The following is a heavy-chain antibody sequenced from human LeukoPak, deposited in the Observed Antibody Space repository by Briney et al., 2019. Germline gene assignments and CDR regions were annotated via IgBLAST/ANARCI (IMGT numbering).Heavy chain of an antibody. V-gene: IGHV3-23*01. CDR3: AKVRDVAGIFDK. D-gene: IGHD5-24*01. CDR1: GFSYG. J-gene: IGHJ4*02. CDR2: INKNDGRA. Sequence: GGTLRLSCAASGFSYGVSWLRQAPGKGLEWVSSINKNDGRAYYAESVKGRFTISRDDSKNTLFLQMNSLRDEDTAIYYCAKVRDVAGIFDKWGQGTLVTVSS.